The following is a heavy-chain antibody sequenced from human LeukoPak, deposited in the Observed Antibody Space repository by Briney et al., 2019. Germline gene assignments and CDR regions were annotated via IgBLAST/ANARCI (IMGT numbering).Heavy chain of an antibody. V-gene: IGHV3-30-3*01. D-gene: IGHD3-10*01. CDR1: GFTFSSYA. CDR2: ISYDGSNK. Sequence: GGSLRLSCAASGFTFSSYAMHWVRQAPGKGLEWVAVISYDGSNKYYADSVKGRFTISRDNSKNTLYLQMNSLGAEDTAVYYCARDFSRGSGGYAAWGQGTLVTVSS. J-gene: IGHJ5*02. CDR3: ARDFSRGSGGYAA.